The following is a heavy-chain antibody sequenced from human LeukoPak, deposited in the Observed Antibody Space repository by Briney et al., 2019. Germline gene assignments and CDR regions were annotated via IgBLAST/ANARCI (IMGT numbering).Heavy chain of an antibody. V-gene: IGHV3-48*02. D-gene: IGHD2/OR15-2a*01. J-gene: IGHJ3*01. Sequence: PGGSLRLSCAASGFSFSNYNMNWVRQAPGNGLEWVSHISSSSSIISYADSVKGRFTISRDNGQNSLYLQMNSLRDEDTAVYYCATDQGSTFDVWGQGTMVTVSS. CDR2: ISSSSSII. CDR1: GFSFSNYN. CDR3: ATDQGSTFDV.